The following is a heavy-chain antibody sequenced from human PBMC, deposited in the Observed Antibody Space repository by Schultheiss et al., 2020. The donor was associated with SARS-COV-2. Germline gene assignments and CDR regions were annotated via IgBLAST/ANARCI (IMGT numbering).Heavy chain of an antibody. Sequence: SETLSLTCTVSGGSISSGGYYWSWIRQPPGKGLEWIGHIYYSGNTNYNPSLKSRVTISVDTSKKQVSLMLSSVTAADTAVYYCARHYTVVSPPDYWGQGTLVTVSS. D-gene: IGHD4-23*01. V-gene: IGHV4-61*08. CDR3: ARHYTVVSPPDY. J-gene: IGHJ4*02. CDR1: GGSISSGGYY. CDR2: IYYSGNT.